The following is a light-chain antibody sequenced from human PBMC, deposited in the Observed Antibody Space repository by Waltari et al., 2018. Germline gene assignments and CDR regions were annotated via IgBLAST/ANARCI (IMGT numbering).Light chain of an antibody. CDR1: QSISNF. V-gene: IGKV1-39*01. CDR3: QQSYRTPLT. J-gene: IGKJ4*01. Sequence: DIQLTQSPSSLSASAGDRVTITCRARQSISNFLNWYQQKPGKAPNLLIYDTSSLQSGVPSRFSGSGSGTDFTLTISSLQPEDFATYFCQQSYRTPLTFGGGTKVEIK. CDR2: DTS.